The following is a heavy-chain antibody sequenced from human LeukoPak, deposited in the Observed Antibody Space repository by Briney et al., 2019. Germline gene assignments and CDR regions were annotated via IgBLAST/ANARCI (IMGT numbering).Heavy chain of an antibody. CDR1: GFSISSYA. CDR2: ISNGGSI. CDR3: ARDFSYGSGFDY. J-gene: IGHJ4*02. D-gene: IGHD5-18*01. V-gene: IGHV3-64*01. Sequence: PGGSLRLSCAASGFSISSYALHWVRQAPGKGLQYVSGISNGGSIDYANSVKGRFTISRDNSKNTLYLQMGSPRPEDMAVYYCARDFSYGSGFDYWGQGILVTVSS.